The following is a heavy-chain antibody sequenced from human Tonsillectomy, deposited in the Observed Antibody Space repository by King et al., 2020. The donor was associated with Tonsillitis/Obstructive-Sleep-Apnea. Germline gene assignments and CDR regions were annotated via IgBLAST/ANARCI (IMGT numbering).Heavy chain of an antibody. CDR3: TRDRVRQLWPFDAFDI. CDR2: VSYDGSEK. CDR1: GFSFSRYA. Sequence: HVQLVESGGGVVQPGRSLRLSCVASGFSFSRYAMHWVRQAPGKGLEWVAVVSYDGSEKYYADSVKGRFTISRDDSKNTLYLQMNSLRAEDTAVYYCTRDRVRQLWPFDAFDIWGQGTMVTVSS. J-gene: IGHJ3*02. D-gene: IGHD5-18*01. V-gene: IGHV3-30*04.